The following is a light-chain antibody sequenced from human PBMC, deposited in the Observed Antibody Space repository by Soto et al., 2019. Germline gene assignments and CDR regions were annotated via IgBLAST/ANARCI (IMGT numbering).Light chain of an antibody. CDR3: QQYHYWPRL. CDR2: GAS. CDR1: QSVIRN. J-gene: IGKJ1*01. V-gene: IGKV3-15*01. Sequence: EFVLTQSPDTLSVSPGERATLSCRASQSVIRNLAWFQQKPGQAPRLLIYGASTRVTGVPARFSGSGSGTEFTLTISSLQSEDVALYYCQQYHYWPRLFGQGTKVDIK.